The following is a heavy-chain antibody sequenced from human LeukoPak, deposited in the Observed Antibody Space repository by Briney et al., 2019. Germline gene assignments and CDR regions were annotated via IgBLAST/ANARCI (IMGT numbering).Heavy chain of an antibody. CDR2: INPNSGGT. Sequence: ASVKVSCKASGYTFTGYYMHWVRQAPGQGLEWMGWINPNSGGTNYAQKFQGRVTMTRDTSISTAYMELSRLRSDGTAVYYCARGVGLDDAFDIWGQGTMVTVSS. J-gene: IGHJ3*02. CDR1: GYTFTGYY. D-gene: IGHD1-26*01. V-gene: IGHV1-2*02. CDR3: ARGVGLDDAFDI.